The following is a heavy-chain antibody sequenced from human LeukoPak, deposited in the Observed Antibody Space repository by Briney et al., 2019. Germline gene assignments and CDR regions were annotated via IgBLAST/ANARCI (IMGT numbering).Heavy chain of an antibody. CDR2: IKSKTDGGTT. D-gene: IGHD6-13*01. Sequence: PGGSLRLSCSASGFTFSNAWMSWVRQAPGKGLEWVGRIKSKTDGGTTVYAAPVKGRFSISRDDSKNTLYLQMNSLKTEDTAAYYCTTELAAAGRFEYWGQGTLVTVSS. CDR3: TTELAAAGRFEY. CDR1: GFTFSNAW. V-gene: IGHV3-15*01. J-gene: IGHJ4*02.